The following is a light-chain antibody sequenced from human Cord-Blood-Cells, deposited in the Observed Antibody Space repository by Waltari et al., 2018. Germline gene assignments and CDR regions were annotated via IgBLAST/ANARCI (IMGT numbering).Light chain of an antibody. Sequence: IQMTQSPSSLPASVGDRVPITSRASQSISSYLNWYQQNPGKAPKLLTYAASSLQSGVPSMFSGSGSGTDFTLTISRLQPEAFATYYCQQSYSTPRTFGQGTKVEIK. V-gene: IGKV1-39*01. J-gene: IGKJ1*01. CDR2: AAS. CDR3: QQSYSTPRT. CDR1: QSISSY.